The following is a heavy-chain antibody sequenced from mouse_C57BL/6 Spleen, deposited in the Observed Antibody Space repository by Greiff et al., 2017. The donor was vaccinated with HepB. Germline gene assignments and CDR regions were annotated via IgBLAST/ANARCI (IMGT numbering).Heavy chain of an antibody. CDR1: GYTFTDYY. J-gene: IGHJ3*01. V-gene: IGHV1-19*01. CDR2: INPYNGGT. Sequence: EVQLQQSGPVLVKPGASVKMSCKASGYTFTDYYMNWVKQSHGKSLEWIGVINPYNGGTSYNQKFKGKATLTVDMSSSTAYMELNSLTSEDSAVYYCATGTAWFAYWGQGTLVTVSA. D-gene: IGHD4-1*01. CDR3: ATGTAWFAY.